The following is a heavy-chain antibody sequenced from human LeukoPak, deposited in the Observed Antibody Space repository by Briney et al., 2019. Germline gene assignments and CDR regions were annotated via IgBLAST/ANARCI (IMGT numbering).Heavy chain of an antibody. J-gene: IGHJ4*02. CDR1: EFTFSNAW. Sequence: PGGSLRLSCTASEFTFSNAWMSRVRQAPGKGLEWVGRIKSKTDGGTTEYAAPVKGRFTISRDDSKNTLYLQMNSLKTEDTAVYYCTTITMIIVHRDYRGQGTLVTVSS. V-gene: IGHV3-15*01. CDR2: IKSKTDGGTT. D-gene: IGHD3-22*01. CDR3: TTITMIIVHRDY.